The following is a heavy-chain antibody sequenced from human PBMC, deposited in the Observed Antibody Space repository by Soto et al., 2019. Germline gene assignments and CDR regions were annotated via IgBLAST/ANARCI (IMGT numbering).Heavy chain of an antibody. CDR2: IIPIFGTA. D-gene: IGHD3-9*01. Sequence: SVKVSCKASGGTFSSYAISWVRQAPGQGLEWMGGIIPIFGTANYAQKFQGRVTITADESTSTAYMELSSLRSEDTAVYYCARRAIEGYFDWLSGPLGAFDIWGQGTMVTVSS. CDR3: ARRAIEGYFDWLSGPLGAFDI. J-gene: IGHJ3*02. V-gene: IGHV1-69*13. CDR1: GGTFSSYA.